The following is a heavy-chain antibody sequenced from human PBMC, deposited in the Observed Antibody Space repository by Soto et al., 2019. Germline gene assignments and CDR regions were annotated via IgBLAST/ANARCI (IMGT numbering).Heavy chain of an antibody. CDR3: ARPYIVVVPAAMWGDDAFDI. D-gene: IGHD2-2*01. Sequence: QLQLQESGPGLVKPSETLSLTCTVSGGSISSSSYYWGWIRQPPGKGLEWIGSIYYSGSTYYNPSLKSRVTISVDTSKNQFSLKLSSVTAADTTVYYCARPYIVVVPAAMWGDDAFDIWGQGTMDTVSS. V-gene: IGHV4-39*01. CDR2: IYYSGST. CDR1: GGSISSSSYY. J-gene: IGHJ3*02.